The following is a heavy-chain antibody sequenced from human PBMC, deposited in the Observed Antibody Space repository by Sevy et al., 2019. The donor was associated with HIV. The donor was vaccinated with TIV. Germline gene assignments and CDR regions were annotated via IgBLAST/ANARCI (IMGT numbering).Heavy chain of an antibody. CDR3: ARDAVYNYGQTLHFDY. J-gene: IGHJ4*02. D-gene: IGHD5-18*01. CDR1: RASINPSY. V-gene: IGHV4-4*07. CDR2: IYASGTT. Sequence: SETLSLTCTVSRASINPSYWSWIRQPAGKGLEWIGRIYASGTTNYNPSFKSRVTMSVDMSKNQFSLKLSTVTAADTAVYYCARDAVYNYGQTLHFDYWGQGIKVTVSS.